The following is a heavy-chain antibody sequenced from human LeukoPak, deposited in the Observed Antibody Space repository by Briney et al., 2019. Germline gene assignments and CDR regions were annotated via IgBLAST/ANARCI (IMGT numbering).Heavy chain of an antibody. CDR3: ARDLGWLLAFDI. CDR1: TGSISSVRYY. Sequence: SQTLSRTCTGSTGSISSVRYYWSWLRQPAGKGREWLGRIYTSGNTNYNPSLKSRVNISVDSAKNQFSLKLSSVTAADTAVYYCARDLGWLLAFDIWGQGTMVTVSS. CDR2: IYTSGNT. V-gene: IGHV4-61*02. D-gene: IGHD3-3*01. J-gene: IGHJ3*02.